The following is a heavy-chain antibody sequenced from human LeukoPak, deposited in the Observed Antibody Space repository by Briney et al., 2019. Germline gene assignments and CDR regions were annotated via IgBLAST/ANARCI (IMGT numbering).Heavy chain of an antibody. CDR1: GASITSYF. CDR2: ISYSGNT. CDR3: ARADSGDHGTTFDI. J-gene: IGHJ3*02. Sequence: PSETLSLTCTVSGASITSYFWTWIRQPPGKGLDWIAYISYSGNTNYNPSLKSRVTISIDTSKNQFSLKLTSAPAADTAMYYCARADSGDHGTTFDIWGQGTMVTVSS. D-gene: IGHD4-17*01. V-gene: IGHV4-59*01.